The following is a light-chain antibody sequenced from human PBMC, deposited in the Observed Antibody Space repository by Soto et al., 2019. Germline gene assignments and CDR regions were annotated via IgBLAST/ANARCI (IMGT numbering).Light chain of an antibody. CDR2: DVS. CDR3: SSYTSSSTPLYV. Sequence: QSALTQPASVSGSPGQSITISCTGTSSDVGGYNYVSWYQQHPGKAPKLMIYDVSNRPSGVSNRFSGSKSGNTASLTISGLQAEEEADDYCSSYTSSSTPLYVXGTGTKVTV. V-gene: IGLV2-14*01. J-gene: IGLJ1*01. CDR1: SSDVGGYNY.